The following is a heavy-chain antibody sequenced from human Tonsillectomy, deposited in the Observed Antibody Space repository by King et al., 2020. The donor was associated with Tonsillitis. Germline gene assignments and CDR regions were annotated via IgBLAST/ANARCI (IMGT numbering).Heavy chain of an antibody. CDR1: GFTFDNFA. V-gene: IGHV3-9*01. CDR3: VKDENLDS. J-gene: IGHJ4*02. D-gene: IGHD2/OR15-2a*01. Sequence: QLVQSGGGLVQPGRSLRLSCAASGFTFDNFAMHWVRQAPGKGLEWVSGISWNSDSIGYADSVKGRVTISRDNAKNSLYLQMNSLRPEDTALYYCVKDENLDSWGQGTLVTVPS. CDR2: ISWNSDSI.